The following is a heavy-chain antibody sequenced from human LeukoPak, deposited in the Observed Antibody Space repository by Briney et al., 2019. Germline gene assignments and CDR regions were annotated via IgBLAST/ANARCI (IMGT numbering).Heavy chain of an antibody. J-gene: IGHJ4*02. CDR2: ISYSSRAR. CDR1: GFTFSSYN. Sequence: GGSLRLSCAASGFTFSSYNMNWVRQAPGKGLEWASSISYSSRARYYADSVKGRFTTSRDNFKDSLYLQMDSLRAEDTAVYYCARAYCSSTSCFGWGQGTLVTVSS. D-gene: IGHD2-2*01. CDR3: ARAYCSSTSCFG. V-gene: IGHV3-48*01.